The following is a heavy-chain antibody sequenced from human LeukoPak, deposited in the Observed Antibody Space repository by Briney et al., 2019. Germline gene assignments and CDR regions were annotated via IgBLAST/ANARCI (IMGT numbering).Heavy chain of an antibody. CDR3: ASDGYYYDSSGYYYFVGYFQH. CDR1: GFTFSSYG. Sequence: PGGSLRLSCAASGFTFSSYGMHWVRQAPGKGLEWVAVISYDGSNKYYADSVKGRFTISRDNSKNTLYLQMNSLRAEDTAVYYCASDGYYYDSSGYYYFVGYFQHWGQGTLVTVSS. D-gene: IGHD3-22*01. V-gene: IGHV3-30*19. J-gene: IGHJ1*01. CDR2: ISYDGSNK.